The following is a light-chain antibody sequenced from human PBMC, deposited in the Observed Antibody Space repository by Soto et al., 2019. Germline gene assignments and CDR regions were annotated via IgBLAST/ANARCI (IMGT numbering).Light chain of an antibody. Sequence: EIVLTQSPVTLSLSPGEGATLSCRASQSVTGDLAWYQQTPGQGPRLLIYAASTRATGIPARFSGSGSGTDFTLTISSLQSEDLAVYYCQQYNNWPLTFGLGTKVEIK. V-gene: IGKV3-15*01. J-gene: IGKJ4*01. CDR1: QSVTGD. CDR3: QQYNNWPLT. CDR2: AAS.